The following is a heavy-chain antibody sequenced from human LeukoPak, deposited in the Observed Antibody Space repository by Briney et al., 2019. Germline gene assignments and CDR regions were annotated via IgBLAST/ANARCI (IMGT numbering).Heavy chain of an antibody. Sequence: GGSLKISCEGSGYSFTSYWIGWVRQVPGKGLEWMGIIYPGDSDTRYSPSFQGQVTISADKSISTAYLQWSSLKASDTAMYYCARQPNYYDSSGYYLGGYYGMDVWGQGTTVTVSS. V-gene: IGHV5-51*01. D-gene: IGHD3-22*01. J-gene: IGHJ6*02. CDR2: IYPGDSDT. CDR1: GYSFTSYW. CDR3: ARQPNYYDSSGYYLGGYYGMDV.